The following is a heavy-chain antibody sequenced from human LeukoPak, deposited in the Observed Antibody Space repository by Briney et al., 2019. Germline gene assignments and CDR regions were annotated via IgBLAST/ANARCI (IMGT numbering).Heavy chain of an antibody. Sequence: KPSETLSLICTVSGGSLSSSRYDWGWIRQPPGKGLEGIGSIYYSGSTYCNPSLKSRDNISIDTSKNKFSPKLNSVTPADTAVYYCARLGGGYPDYWGQGTMVTVSS. V-gene: IGHV4-39*01. CDR3: ARLGGGYPDY. CDR2: IYYSGST. CDR1: GGSLSSSRYD. J-gene: IGHJ4*02. D-gene: IGHD3-22*01.